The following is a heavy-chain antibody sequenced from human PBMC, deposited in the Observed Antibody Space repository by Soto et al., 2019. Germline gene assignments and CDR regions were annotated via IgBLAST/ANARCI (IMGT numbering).Heavy chain of an antibody. D-gene: IGHD3-10*01. J-gene: IGHJ4*02. CDR1: GYSISAYY. CDR3: GRDDYGIFPY. Sequence: QVQLVQSGTEVKKPGASVKVSCQASGYSISAYYIHWVRQDPGQGPEWMGWIDPKNGGRVSAQKLQGRLTMTTDTSISTIYMHLSGLTSDDTALYYCGRDDYGIFPYWGQGSLVTVSS. V-gene: IGHV1-2*02. CDR2: IDPKNGGR.